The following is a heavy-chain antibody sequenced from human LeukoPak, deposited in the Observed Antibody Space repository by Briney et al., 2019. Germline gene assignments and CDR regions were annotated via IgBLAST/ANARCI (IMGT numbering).Heavy chain of an antibody. V-gene: IGHV3-74*01. D-gene: IGHD3-9*01. CDR3: TRGGFDHNMDV. Sequence: GGSLRLSCAAPGFSLSRYWMHWVRQAPGTGLVWVSYIDNDGTDTNYADSVRGRFTVSRDNAKNTLYLQMNGLRAEDTAVYYCTRGGFDHNMDVWGKGTTVT. CDR2: IDNDGTDT. CDR1: GFSLSRYW. J-gene: IGHJ6*03.